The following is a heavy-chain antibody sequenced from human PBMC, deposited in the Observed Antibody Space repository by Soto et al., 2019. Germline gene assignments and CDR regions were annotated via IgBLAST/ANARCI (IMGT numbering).Heavy chain of an antibody. Sequence: PSETLSLTCTVSGGSISSYYWSWIRQPAGKGLEWIGRIYTSGSTNYNPSLKSRVTMSVDTSKNQFSLKLSSVTAADTAVYYCARDGRRGYSYGYVHAFDIWVLWTMVTVSS. CDR3: ARDGRRGYSYGYVHAFDI. V-gene: IGHV4-4*07. D-gene: IGHD5-18*01. CDR2: IYTSGST. J-gene: IGHJ3*02. CDR1: GGSISSYY.